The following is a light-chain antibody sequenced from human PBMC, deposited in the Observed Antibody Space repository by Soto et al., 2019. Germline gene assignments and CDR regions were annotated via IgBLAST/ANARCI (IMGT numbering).Light chain of an antibody. Sequence: EIVLTQSPGTLSLSPGERATLSCRASQSVSTNYLAWYQRKPGQAPRLLIYGASSRATDIPNRFSGSGSGTDFTLTITRLKAEDFAVYYWQHYGSSPPTFGQGTKVEIK. V-gene: IGKV3-20*01. CDR3: QHYGSSPPT. CDR1: QSVSTNY. J-gene: IGKJ1*01. CDR2: GAS.